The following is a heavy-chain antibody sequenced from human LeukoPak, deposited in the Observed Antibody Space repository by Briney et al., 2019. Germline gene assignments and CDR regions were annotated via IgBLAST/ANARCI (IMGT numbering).Heavy chain of an antibody. J-gene: IGHJ4*02. CDR3: ARHYDLWSGYNY. CDR1: GGSINSNYW. Sequence: SETLSLTCAVSGGSINSNYWWTWVRQPPGKGLEWIGEIYHTGSVNYNLSLESRVTISRGRSKNQFSLMLRSVTAADTAVYYCARHYDLWSGYNYWGQGLLVTVS. D-gene: IGHD3-3*01. CDR2: IYHTGSV. V-gene: IGHV4-4*02.